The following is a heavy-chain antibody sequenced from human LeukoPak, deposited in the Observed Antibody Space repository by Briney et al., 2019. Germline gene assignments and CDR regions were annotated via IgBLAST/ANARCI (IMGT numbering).Heavy chain of an antibody. CDR2: IIPILGIA. CDR3: AGNYYDSSGYFKAFDY. Sequence: GASVKVSCKASGGTFSSYAISWVRQAPGQGLEWMGRIIPILGIANYAQKFQGRVTITADESTSTAYMELSSLRSEDTAVYYCAGNYYDSSGYFKAFDYWGQGTLVTVSS. D-gene: IGHD3-22*01. V-gene: IGHV1-69*04. J-gene: IGHJ4*02. CDR1: GGTFSSYA.